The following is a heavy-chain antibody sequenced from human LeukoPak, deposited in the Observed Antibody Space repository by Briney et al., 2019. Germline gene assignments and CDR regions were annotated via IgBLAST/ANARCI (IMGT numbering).Heavy chain of an antibody. CDR2: IYHSGST. V-gene: IGHV4-30-2*01. J-gene: IGHJ4*02. D-gene: IGHD6-13*01. CDR3: ARGSRAYFDF. CDR1: GVSISSGGYS. Sequence: SQTLSLTCAVSGVSISSGGYSWSWIRQPPGRSLEWIGYIYHSGSTYYNPSLQSRVTISVDRSKNQFSLNLSSVTAADTAVYYCARGSRAYFDFWGQGALVTVSS.